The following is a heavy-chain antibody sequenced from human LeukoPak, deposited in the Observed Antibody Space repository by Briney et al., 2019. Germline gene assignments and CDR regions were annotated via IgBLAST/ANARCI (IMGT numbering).Heavy chain of an antibody. CDR2: IKHDGSDK. CDR3: ARDHGYAFDY. V-gene: IGHV3-7*01. Sequence: GGSLRLSCAASGFTFSSFWMAWVRQAPGKGLEWVANIKHDGSDKYYVDSVKGRFTISRDNAKNSLYLQMNSLRDEDTAVYYCARDHGYAFDYWGQGTLVTVSS. CDR1: GFTFSSFW. J-gene: IGHJ4*02. D-gene: IGHD5-12*01.